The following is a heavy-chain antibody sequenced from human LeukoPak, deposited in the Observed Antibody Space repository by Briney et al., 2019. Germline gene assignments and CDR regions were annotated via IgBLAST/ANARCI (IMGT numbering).Heavy chain of an antibody. D-gene: IGHD2-2*01. Sequence: GESLKISCKGSGYSFTGYWIGWVRQMPGKGLEWMGIIYPGDSDTRYSPSFQGQVTISADKSISTAYLQWSSLKASDTAMYYCARHLVVPAANYYYYYGMDVWGQGTTVTVSS. J-gene: IGHJ6*02. CDR1: GYSFTGYW. V-gene: IGHV5-51*01. CDR2: IYPGDSDT. CDR3: ARHLVVPAANYYYYYGMDV.